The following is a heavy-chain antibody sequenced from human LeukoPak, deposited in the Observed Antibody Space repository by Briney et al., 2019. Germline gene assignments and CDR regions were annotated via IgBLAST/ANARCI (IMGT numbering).Heavy chain of an antibody. CDR1: GGTFSSYA. J-gene: IGHJ4*02. CDR2: IIPIFGTA. CDR3: ARESVAARPPDY. D-gene: IGHD6-6*01. V-gene: IGHV1-69*13. Sequence: ASVKVSCKASGGTFSSYAISWVRQAPGQGLEWMGRIIPIFGTAKYAQKFQGRVTITADESTSTAYMELSSLRSEDTAVYYCARESVAARPPDYWGQGTLVTVSS.